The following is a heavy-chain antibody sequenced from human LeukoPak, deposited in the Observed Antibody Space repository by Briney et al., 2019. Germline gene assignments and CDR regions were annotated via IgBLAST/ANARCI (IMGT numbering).Heavy chain of an antibody. J-gene: IGHJ5*02. CDR1: GGSISSYY. V-gene: IGHV4-59*12. CDR2: IYYSGST. Sequence: SETLSLTCTVSGGSISSYYWSWIRQPPGKGLEWIGYIYYSGSTYYNPSLKSRVTISVDTSKNQFSLKLSSVTAADTAVYYCARDVGEYDYVWGSYREDWFDPWGQGTLVTVSS. CDR3: ARDVGEYDYVWGSYREDWFDP. D-gene: IGHD3-16*02.